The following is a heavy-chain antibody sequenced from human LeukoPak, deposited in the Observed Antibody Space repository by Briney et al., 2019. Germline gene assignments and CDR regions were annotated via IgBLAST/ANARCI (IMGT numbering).Heavy chain of an antibody. CDR1: GFTFSSYA. J-gene: IGHJ5*02. Sequence: PGGSLRLSCAASGFTFSSYAMSWVRQAPGKGLEWVSAIGSGAGSTYYADPVKGRFTISRDNSKNTVYLQMNSLRAEDTALYYCAKDRSTYEYAHSWFDPWGQGILVIVSP. V-gene: IGHV3-23*01. CDR2: IGSGAGST. CDR3: AKDRSTYEYAHSWFDP. D-gene: IGHD3-16*01.